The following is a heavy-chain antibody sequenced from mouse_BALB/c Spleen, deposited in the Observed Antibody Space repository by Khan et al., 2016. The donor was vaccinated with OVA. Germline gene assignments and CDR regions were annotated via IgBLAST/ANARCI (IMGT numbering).Heavy chain of an antibody. V-gene: IGHV2-9*02. J-gene: IGHJ2*01. D-gene: IGHD1-3*01. CDR1: GFSLTSYG. Sequence: QVQLKQSGPGLVAPSQSLSITCTVSGFSLTSYGVHWVRQPPGKGLEWLGVIWAGGSSNYNSALMSRLSISKDNSKSQVFLKMNSLQTDDTGMYYCARLEDIWGQGTTLTVSS. CDR2: IWAGGSS. CDR3: ARLEDI.